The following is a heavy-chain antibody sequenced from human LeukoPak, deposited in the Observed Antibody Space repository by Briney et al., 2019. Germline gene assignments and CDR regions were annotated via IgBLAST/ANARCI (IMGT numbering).Heavy chain of an antibody. J-gene: IGHJ6*03. CDR1: GDSITSHY. Sequence: PSETLSLTCTVSGDSITSHYWGWIRQPPGKGLEWIGYIYYSGNTNYNPSLKSRVTISVDTSKNQFFLQLTSVPAADTAVYYCARSPYYYYMDVWGKGTTVTVSS. V-gene: IGHV4-59*11. CDR3: ARSPYYYYMDV. CDR2: IYYSGNT.